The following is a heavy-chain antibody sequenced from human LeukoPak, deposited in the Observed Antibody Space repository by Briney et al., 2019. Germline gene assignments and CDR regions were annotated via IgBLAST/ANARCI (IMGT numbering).Heavy chain of an antibody. V-gene: IGHV3-20*04. CDR2: ITWDSETT. CDR1: GFTFDDYG. CDR3: ARAYTSSRHYYYYYMDV. J-gene: IGHJ6*03. D-gene: IGHD6-13*01. Sequence: GGSLRLSCAASGFTFDDYGMSWARQAPGKGLEWVSGITWDSETTGYADSVKGRFTISRDNAKNSLYLQMNSLRAEDTALYYCARAYTSSRHYYYYYMDVWGKGTTVTVSS.